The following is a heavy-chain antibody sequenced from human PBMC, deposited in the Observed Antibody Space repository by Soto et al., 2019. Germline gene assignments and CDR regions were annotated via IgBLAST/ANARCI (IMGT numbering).Heavy chain of an antibody. D-gene: IGHD2-21*01. CDR2: IYYSGRT. Sequence: RHLLGKGLEWIGYIYYSGRTNYNPSLKSRVTISVDTSKNQFSLKLSSVTAADTAVYYCARGLPSVSNWFDPWGQGPLVTVS. J-gene: IGHJ5*02. V-gene: IGHV4-59*01. CDR3: ARGLPSVSNWFDP.